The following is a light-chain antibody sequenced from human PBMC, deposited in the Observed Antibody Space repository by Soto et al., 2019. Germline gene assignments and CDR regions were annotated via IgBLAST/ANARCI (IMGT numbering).Light chain of an antibody. CDR3: QPYNNWPRT. J-gene: IGKJ1*01. Sequence: EIVMTQSPATLSVSPGERATLSCRASQSVSSNLAWYQQKPGQAPRLLIYGASTRATGIPARFSGSGSGTEFTLTISSRQSEDFAVYYCQPYNNWPRTFGQGTKVEI. CDR1: QSVSSN. V-gene: IGKV3-15*01. CDR2: GAS.